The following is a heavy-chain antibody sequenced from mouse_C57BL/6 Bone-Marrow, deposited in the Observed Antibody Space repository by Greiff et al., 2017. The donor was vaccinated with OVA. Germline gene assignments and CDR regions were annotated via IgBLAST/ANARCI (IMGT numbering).Heavy chain of an antibody. CDR3: ARWKLGWFAY. CDR2: IDPSDSYT. Sequence: VQLQQSGAELVKPGASVKLSCKASGYTFTSYWMQWVKQRPGQGLEWIGEIDPSDSYTNYNQKFKGKATLTVDTSSSTAYMQLSSLTSEDSAVYYCARWKLGWFAYWGQGTLVTVSA. CDR1: GYTFTSYW. D-gene: IGHD4-1*01. V-gene: IGHV1-50*01. J-gene: IGHJ3*01.